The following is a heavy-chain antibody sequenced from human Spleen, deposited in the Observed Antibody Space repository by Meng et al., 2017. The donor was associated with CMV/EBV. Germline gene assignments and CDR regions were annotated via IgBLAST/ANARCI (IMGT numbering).Heavy chain of an antibody. J-gene: IGHJ6*02. Sequence: GSLRLSCAVYGGSFSGYYWSWIRQPPGKGLEWIGEINHSGSTNYNPSLKSRVTMSVDTSKNQFSLKLSSVTTADTAVYYCSRDRQWLASGGGMDVWGQGTTVTVSS. CDR3: SRDRQWLASGGGMDV. V-gene: IGHV4-34*01. CDR2: INHSGST. CDR1: GGSFSGYY. D-gene: IGHD6-19*01.